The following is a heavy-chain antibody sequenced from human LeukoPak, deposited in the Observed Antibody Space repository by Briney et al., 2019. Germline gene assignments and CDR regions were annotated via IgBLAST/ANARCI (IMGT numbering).Heavy chain of an antibody. D-gene: IGHD3-3*01. CDR1: GFTFSGYW. CDR2: IKQEGSEK. CDR3: ARVGAEDLEWLPGIYYYYMDV. J-gene: IGHJ6*03. Sequence: PGGSLRLSCAASGFTFSGYWMSWVRQAPGKGLEWVANIKQEGSEKYYVDSVKGRFTISRDNAKNSLYLQMNSLRAEDTAVYYCARVGAEDLEWLPGIYYYYMDVWGKGTTVTVSS. V-gene: IGHV3-7*01.